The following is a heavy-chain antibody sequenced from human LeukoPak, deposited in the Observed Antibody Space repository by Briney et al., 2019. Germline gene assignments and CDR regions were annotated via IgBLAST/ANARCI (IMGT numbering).Heavy chain of an antibody. CDR2: INPSGGST. Sequence: ASVKVSCKASGYTFTSYYMHWVRQAPGQGLEWMGIINPSGGSTSYAQKFQGRVAMTRDTSTSTVYMELSSLRSEDTAVYYCARAIRFGDWFDPWGQGTLVTVSS. CDR3: ARAIRFGDWFDP. J-gene: IGHJ5*02. CDR1: GYTFTSYY. D-gene: IGHD3-3*01. V-gene: IGHV1-46*01.